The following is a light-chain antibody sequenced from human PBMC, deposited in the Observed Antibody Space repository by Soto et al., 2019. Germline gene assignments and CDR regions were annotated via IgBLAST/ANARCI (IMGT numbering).Light chain of an antibody. CDR1: SSDVGSSRY. V-gene: IGLV2-14*01. CDR3: SSYSSITTLL. J-gene: IGLJ2*01. Sequence: QAVVTQPASVSGSPGQSITISCTGTSSDVGSSRYVSWYQHHPDKAPKLMIYEVTNRPSGVSDRFSASKSGNTASLTISGLQAEDEADYYCSSYSSITTLLFGGGTKLTVL. CDR2: EVT.